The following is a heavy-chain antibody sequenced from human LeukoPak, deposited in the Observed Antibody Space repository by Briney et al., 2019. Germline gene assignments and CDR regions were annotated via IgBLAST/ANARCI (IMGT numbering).Heavy chain of an antibody. CDR3: GKTDIYFNPIDY. J-gene: IGHJ4*02. CDR2: IHRDGRT. D-gene: IGHD3-9*01. V-gene: IGHV4-4*02. CDR1: GGSISSSEW. Sequence: SETLSLTCTVSGGSISSSEWWIWVRQPPGQGLEWIGEIHRDGRTRYNPSLKSRVTMSMDYSKNQFSLSVTSVTAADTAIYYCGKTDIYFNPIDYWGPGSLVTVSS.